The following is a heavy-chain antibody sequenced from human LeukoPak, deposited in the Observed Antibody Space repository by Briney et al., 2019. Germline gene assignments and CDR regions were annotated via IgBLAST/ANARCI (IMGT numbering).Heavy chain of an antibody. Sequence: SQTLSLTCTVSGGSISSGGYYWSWIRQHPGKGLEWIGYIYYSGSTYYNPSLKSRVTISVDTSKNQFSLKLSSATAADTAVYYCALWFGELGAFDPWGQGTLVTVSS. V-gene: IGHV4-31*03. CDR1: GGSISSGGYY. D-gene: IGHD3-10*01. J-gene: IGHJ5*02. CDR2: IYYSGST. CDR3: ALWFGELGAFDP.